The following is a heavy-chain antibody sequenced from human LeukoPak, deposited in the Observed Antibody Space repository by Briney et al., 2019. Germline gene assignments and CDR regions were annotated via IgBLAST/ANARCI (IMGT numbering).Heavy chain of an antibody. D-gene: IGHD6-13*01. CDR1: GFTFNSYG. Sequence: GGSLRLSCAASGFTFNSYGIHWVRQAPGKGLEWVSSISGSAGSTYYADSVKGRFTIFRDNANLYLQMNTLRPGDTAVYYCVREGTFASPEAGRWIDSFDVWGQGTMVTVSS. CDR3: VREGTFASPEAGRWIDSFDV. CDR2: ISGSAGST. V-gene: IGHV3-23*01. J-gene: IGHJ3*01.